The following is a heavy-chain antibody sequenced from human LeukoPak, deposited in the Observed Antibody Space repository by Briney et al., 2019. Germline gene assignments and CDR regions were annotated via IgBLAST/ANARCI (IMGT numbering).Heavy chain of an antibody. Sequence: ASVTVSCMHSGYTFTGYYMHWVRQAPGQGLEWMGWINPNSGGTNYAQKFQGRVTMTRDTSISTAYMELSRLRSDDTAVYYCARGASGVYTVTTSWFDPWGQGTLVTVSS. V-gene: IGHV1-2*02. CDR3: ARGASGVYTVTTSWFDP. CDR1: GYTFTGYY. D-gene: IGHD4-17*01. CDR2: INPNSGGT. J-gene: IGHJ5*02.